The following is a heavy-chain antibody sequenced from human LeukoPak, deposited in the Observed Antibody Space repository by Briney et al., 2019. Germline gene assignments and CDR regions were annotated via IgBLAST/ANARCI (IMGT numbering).Heavy chain of an antibody. V-gene: IGHV3-23*01. CDR1: GFTFSSYA. CDR3: AKVAGGGDAFNI. CDR2: ISGSGGST. J-gene: IGHJ3*02. Sequence: GRSLRLSCAASGFTFSSYAMSWVRQAPGKWLELLSAISGSGGSTYYAGSVKGRFTIYRDNSKNTQYLQMNSLRAGDTAVYYCAKVAGGGDAFNIWGQGTMVTVSS.